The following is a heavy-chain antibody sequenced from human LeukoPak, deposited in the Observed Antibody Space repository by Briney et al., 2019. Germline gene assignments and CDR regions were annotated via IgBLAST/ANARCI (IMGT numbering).Heavy chain of an antibody. CDR2: IWYNGNNK. Sequence: GGSLRLSCAASGFTLTGYGMHWVRQAPGKGLEWVAVIWYNGNNKYYADSVKGRFTVSRDTSKTTLYLQMNSLRGEDTAIYYCARDGLASIGLDMWGQGTVVTVSS. J-gene: IGHJ3*02. CDR3: ARDGLASIGLDM. CDR1: GFTLTGYG. D-gene: IGHD3-3*02. V-gene: IGHV3-33*01.